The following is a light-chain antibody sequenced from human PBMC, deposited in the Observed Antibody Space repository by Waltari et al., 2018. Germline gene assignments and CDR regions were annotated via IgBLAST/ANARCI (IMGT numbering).Light chain of an antibody. Sequence: QSALTQPRSVSGSPGQTITISCTGTSSDVGGYNYVSWYQQHPGKAPKPMINDVSNRTSGVSIRFSGSRSSTRTSLTISVPLPEAEDDYYYYSYTSTSTHYVFGTGTKLTVL. CDR3: YSYTSTSTHYV. CDR2: DVS. CDR1: SSDVGGYNY. J-gene: IGLJ1*01. V-gene: IGLV2-14*01.